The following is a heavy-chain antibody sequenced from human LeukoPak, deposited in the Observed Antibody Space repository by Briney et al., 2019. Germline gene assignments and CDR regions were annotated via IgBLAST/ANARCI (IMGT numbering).Heavy chain of an antibody. D-gene: IGHD3-22*01. J-gene: IGHJ5*02. CDR1: GGSISSSSYY. CDR2: INHSGST. Sequence: SETLSLTCTVSGGSISSSSYYWSWIRQPPGKGLEWIGEINHSGSTNYNPSLKSRVTISVDTSKNQFSLKLSSVTAADTAVYYCARGLGPSMMRFDPWGQGTLVTVSS. CDR3: ARGLGPSMMRFDP. V-gene: IGHV4-39*07.